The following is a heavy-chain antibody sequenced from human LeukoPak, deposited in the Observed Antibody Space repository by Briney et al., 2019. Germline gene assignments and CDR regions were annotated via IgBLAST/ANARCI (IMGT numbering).Heavy chain of an antibody. D-gene: IGHD4-17*01. CDR3: ARHRARRMTPNDYGDYLDY. V-gene: IGHV4-59*08. J-gene: IGHJ4*02. CDR1: GGSISSYY. Sequence: SQTLSLTCTVSGGSISSYYWSWIRQPPGKGLEWIGYIYYSGSTNYNPSLKSRVTISVDTSKNQFSLKLSSVTAAGTAVYYCARHRARRMTPNDYGDYLDYWGQGTLVTVSS. CDR2: IYYSGST.